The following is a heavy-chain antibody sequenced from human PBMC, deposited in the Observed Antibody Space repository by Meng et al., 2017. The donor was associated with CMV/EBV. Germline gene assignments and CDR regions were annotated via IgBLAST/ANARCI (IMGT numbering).Heavy chain of an antibody. CDR1: GGSISSSSYY. J-gene: IGHJ3*02. CDR2: IYYSGST. V-gene: IGHV4-39*07. Sequence: LTGSGPGLVKPSETLSLPCTVSGGSISSSSYYWGWIRQPPGKGLEWIGSIYYSGSTYYNPSLKSRVTISVDTSKNQFSLKLSSVSAADTALYFCARGGGLRRKDAFDIWGQRTMVTVSS. D-gene: IGHD4-17*01. CDR3: ARGGGLRRKDAFDI.